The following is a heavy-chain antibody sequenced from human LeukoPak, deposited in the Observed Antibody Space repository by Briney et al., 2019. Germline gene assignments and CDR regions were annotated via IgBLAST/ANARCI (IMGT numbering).Heavy chain of an antibody. Sequence: SQTLSLTCAISGDSVFSNSSWNWIRQSPSRGLEWLGRTYYRSKWYSDYVVSVKSRLNINPDTSKNQFSLQLNSVTPEDTAVYYCARGGQGDGYSADEAFDIWGQGTMVTVS. CDR1: GDSVFSNSS. CDR3: ARGGQGDGYSADEAFDI. CDR2: TYYRSKWYS. V-gene: IGHV6-1*01. J-gene: IGHJ3*02. D-gene: IGHD5-18*01.